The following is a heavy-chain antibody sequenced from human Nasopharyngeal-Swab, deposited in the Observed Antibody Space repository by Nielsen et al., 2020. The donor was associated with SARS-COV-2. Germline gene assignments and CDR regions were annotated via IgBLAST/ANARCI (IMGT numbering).Heavy chain of an antibody. D-gene: IGHD3-22*01. J-gene: IGHJ3*02. CDR1: GFRFMSNW. CDR2: IYPGDTDT. V-gene: IGHV5-51*01. CDR3: ARTAIEGGYYRGDAFDI. Sequence: GESLKISCEVSGFRFMSNWIGWGRQVPGKGLGWVGLIYPGDTDTKYTPSFQGQVTISADTSINTAYLQWSSLKASDTAMYYCARTAIEGGYYRGDAFDIWGQGTMVTVSS.